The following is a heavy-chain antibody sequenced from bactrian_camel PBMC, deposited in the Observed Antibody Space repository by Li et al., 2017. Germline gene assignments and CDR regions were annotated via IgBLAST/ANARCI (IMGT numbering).Heavy chain of an antibody. Sequence: VQLVESGGGSVQAGGSLRLSCAASGYTYNSNCVGWYRLLPGRPPAEREGIAAIRRDGGETWYAGSVKGRFTISQDSAKNTLYLQLNSLKTEDTAMYYCAKVGSLGGSWYGAHLDYWGQGTQVTVS. D-gene: IGHD6*01. CDR1: GYTYNSNC. J-gene: IGHJ4*01. CDR3: AKVGSLGGSWYGAHLDY. CDR2: IRRDGGET. V-gene: IGHV3S1*01.